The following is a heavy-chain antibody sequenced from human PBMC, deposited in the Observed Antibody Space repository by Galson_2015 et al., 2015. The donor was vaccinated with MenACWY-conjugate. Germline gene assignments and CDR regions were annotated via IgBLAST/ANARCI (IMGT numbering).Heavy chain of an antibody. CDR3: AKEVFPRGIGDY. CDR2: IRYDGSNK. J-gene: IGHJ4*02. CDR1: GFTFSSYG. V-gene: IGHV3-30*02. D-gene: IGHD6-13*01. Sequence: SLRLSCAASGFTFSSYGMHWVRQAPGKGLEWVAFIRYDGSNKYYADSVKGRFTISRDNSKNTLYLQMNSLRAEDTAVYYCAKEVFPRGIGDYWGQGTLVTVSS.